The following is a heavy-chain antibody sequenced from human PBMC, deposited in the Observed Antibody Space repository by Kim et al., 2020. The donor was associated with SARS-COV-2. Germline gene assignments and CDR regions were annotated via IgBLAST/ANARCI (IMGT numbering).Heavy chain of an antibody. CDR2: IYHSGST. CDR1: GGSISSSNW. V-gene: IGHV4-4*02. CDR3: ARAAYDYVWGSYRRPYYFDY. Sequence: SETLSLTCAVSGGSISSSNWWRWVRQPPGKGLEWIGEIYHSGSTNYNPSLKSRVTISVDKSKNQFSLKLSSVTAADTAVYYCARAAYDYVWGSYRRPYYFDYWGQGTLVTVSS. D-gene: IGHD3-16*02. J-gene: IGHJ4*02.